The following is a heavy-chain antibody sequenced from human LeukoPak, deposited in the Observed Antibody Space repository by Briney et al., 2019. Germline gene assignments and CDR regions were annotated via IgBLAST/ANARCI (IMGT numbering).Heavy chain of an antibody. CDR1: GYTFTSYG. CDR3: ARDQEAAAEWYYYYYMDV. J-gene: IGHJ6*03. D-gene: IGHD6-13*01. Sequence: ASVKVSCKASGYTFTSYGISWVRQAPGQGLEWLGWISAYNGHTNYAQKFQGRVTMTTDTSTSTAYMELRSLRSDDTAVYYCARDQEAAAEWYYYYYMDVWGKGTTVTISS. CDR2: ISAYNGHT. V-gene: IGHV1-18*01.